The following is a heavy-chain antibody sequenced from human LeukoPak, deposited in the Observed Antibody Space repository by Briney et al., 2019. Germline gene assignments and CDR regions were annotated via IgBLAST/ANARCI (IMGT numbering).Heavy chain of an antibody. J-gene: IGHJ4*02. D-gene: IGHD3-3*01. CDR1: GFTVSSNY. V-gene: IGHV3-53*01. CDR3: AKNQYDFWSGYWY. Sequence: GGSLRLSCAASGFTVSSNYMSWVRQAPGKGLEWVSVIYNDGGTYYADSVKGRFTISRDNSKNTLYLQMNSLRAEDTAVYYCAKNQYDFWSGYWYWGQGTLVTVSS. CDR2: IYNDGGT.